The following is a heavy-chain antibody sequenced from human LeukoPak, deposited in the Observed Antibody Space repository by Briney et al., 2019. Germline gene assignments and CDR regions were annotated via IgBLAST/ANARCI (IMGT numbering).Heavy chain of an antibody. D-gene: IGHD5-18*01. CDR2: ISTSITTI. CDR3: ARDGPWIQLSSPRAFDI. CDR1: GFTFSSCS. J-gene: IGHJ3*02. Sequence: GGSLRLSCEASGFTFSSCSMNWVRQAPGKGLEWVSYISTSITTIYYADSVKGRFTISRGNAKNSLYLQMNSLRAEDTAVYYCARDGPWIQLSSPRAFDIWGQGTMVTVSS. V-gene: IGHV3-48*01.